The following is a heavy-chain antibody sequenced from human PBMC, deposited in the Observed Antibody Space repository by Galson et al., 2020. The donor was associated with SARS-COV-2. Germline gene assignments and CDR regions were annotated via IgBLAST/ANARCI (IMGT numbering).Heavy chain of an antibody. J-gene: IGHJ4*02. D-gene: IGHD6-13*01. CDR2: IWYDGSNK. CDR1: GFTFSSYG. V-gene: IGHV3-33*01. CDR3: ARDLALGQQLVNY. Sequence: QLGESLKISCAASGFTFSSYGMHWVRQAPGKGLEWVAVIWYDGSNKYYADSVKGRFTISRDNSKNTLYLQMNSLRAEDTAVYYCARDLALGQQLVNYWGQGTLVTVSS.